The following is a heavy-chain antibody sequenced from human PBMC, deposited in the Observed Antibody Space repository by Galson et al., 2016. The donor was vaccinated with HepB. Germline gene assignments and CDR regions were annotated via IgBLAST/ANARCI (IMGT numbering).Heavy chain of an antibody. Sequence: SLRLSCAASGFTFSSFGMHWVRQAPGKGLEWVAVIWNDGNNKYYGDSVKGRFTMSRDNSKSTLYLEMNSLRAEDTAVYYCARDADPELTESGYFDLWGRGTMVTVSS. CDR2: IWNDGNNK. D-gene: IGHD1-7*01. V-gene: IGHV3-33*01. CDR1: GFTFSSFG. J-gene: IGHJ2*01. CDR3: ARDADPELTESGYFDL.